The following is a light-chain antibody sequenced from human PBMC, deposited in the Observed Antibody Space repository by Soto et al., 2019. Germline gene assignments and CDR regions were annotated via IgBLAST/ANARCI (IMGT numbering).Light chain of an antibody. V-gene: IGKV2-30*01. CDR1: QSLVYRDGNTY. J-gene: IGKJ2*03. CDR2: KVS. Sequence: VVLTQSPLSLPVTLGQPASISCNSSQSLVYRDGNTYLNWFQQRPGQSPRRLIYKVSDRDSGVPDRFSGSESGTDFTLKISRVEAEDVGVYYCMQGTHWPPYSFGQGTKLEIK. CDR3: MQGTHWPPYS.